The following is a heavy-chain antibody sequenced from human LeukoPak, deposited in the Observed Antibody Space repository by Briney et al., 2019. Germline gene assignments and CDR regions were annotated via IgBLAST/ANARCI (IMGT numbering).Heavy chain of an antibody. V-gene: IGHV4-59*01. D-gene: IGHD5-24*01. CDR1: GGSISSYY. CDR2: IYYSGST. CDR3: ARGRWLQSQPFDY. Sequence: SETLSLTCTVSGGSISSYYWSWIRQPPGKGLEWIGYIYYSGSTNYNPSLKSRVTISVDTSKNQFSLKLSSVTAADTAVYYCARGRWLQSQPFDYWGQGTLVTVSS. J-gene: IGHJ4*02.